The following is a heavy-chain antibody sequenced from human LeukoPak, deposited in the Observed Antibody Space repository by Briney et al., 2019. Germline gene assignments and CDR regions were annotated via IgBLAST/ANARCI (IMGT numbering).Heavy chain of an antibody. J-gene: IGHJ4*02. CDR3: AGGLGDFDY. Sequence: PSETLSLAFTVSGGSISSYYWSWIRQPPGKGLEWIGYIYYSGSTNYNPSLKSRVTISVDTSKNQFSLKLSSVTAADTAVYYCAGGLGDFDYWGQGTLVTVSS. CDR2: IYYSGST. D-gene: IGHD3-16*01. CDR1: GGSISSYY. V-gene: IGHV4-59*01.